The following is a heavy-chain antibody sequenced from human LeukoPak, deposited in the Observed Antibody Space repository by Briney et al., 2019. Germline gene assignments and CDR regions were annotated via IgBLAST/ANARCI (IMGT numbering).Heavy chain of an antibody. CDR2: ISWNSGSI. CDR3: AKDRGFGELFTYYFDY. J-gene: IGHJ4*02. CDR1: GFTFDDYA. V-gene: IGHV3-9*01. D-gene: IGHD3-10*01. Sequence: GGSLRLSCAASGFTFDDYAMHWVRQAPGKGLEWVSGISWNSGSIGYADSVKGRFTISRDNAKNSLYLQMNSLRAEDTALYYCAKDRGFGELFTYYFDYWGQGTLVTVSS.